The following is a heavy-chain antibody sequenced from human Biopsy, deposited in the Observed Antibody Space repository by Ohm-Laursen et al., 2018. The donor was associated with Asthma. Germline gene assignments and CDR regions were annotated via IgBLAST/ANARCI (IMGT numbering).Heavy chain of an antibody. CDR1: GDSISTTNY. CDR2: IYYSGST. J-gene: IGHJ5*02. CDR3: ARTTYGHDGFDP. V-gene: IGHV4-31*03. Sequence: TLSLTCSVSGDSISTTNYWSWIRQHPVKGLEWIGHIYYSGSTYYNPSLKSRVSISLDTSKNQFSLSLTSVTAADTAVYYCARTTYGHDGFDPWGQGTLVTVSS. D-gene: IGHD4-17*01.